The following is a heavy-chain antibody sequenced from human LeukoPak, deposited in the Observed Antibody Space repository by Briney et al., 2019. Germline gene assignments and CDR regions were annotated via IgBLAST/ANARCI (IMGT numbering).Heavy chain of an antibody. V-gene: IGHV4-61*02. CDR1: GASISSDDYY. J-gene: IGHJ4*02. CDR3: VRQFDY. Sequence: SQTLSLTCTVSGASISSDDYYWRSVRQPAGKGLEWIGRIYTSGSTNYNPSLKSRVTISVDTSKNQFSLRLSSVTAADTAVYYCVRQFDYWGQGTLVTVSS. CDR2: IYTSGST.